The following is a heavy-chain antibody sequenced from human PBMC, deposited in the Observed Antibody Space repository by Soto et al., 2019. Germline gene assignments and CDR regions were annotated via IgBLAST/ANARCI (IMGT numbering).Heavy chain of an antibody. Sequence: QVQLQESGPGLVKPSGTLSLICIVSGDSVTFCHHYWSWIRQRPGKGLEWIGHIFFTGATNYSPSLKSRVTMAVDSSNSQFSLNLTSVTAEDSAVYYCARARSDIAWSSLGRRLDVWGQGTTVTVSS. V-gene: IGHV4-61*01. CDR1: GDSVTFCHHY. D-gene: IGHD2-2*01. CDR3: ARARSDIAWSSLGRRLDV. J-gene: IGHJ6*02. CDR2: IFFTGAT.